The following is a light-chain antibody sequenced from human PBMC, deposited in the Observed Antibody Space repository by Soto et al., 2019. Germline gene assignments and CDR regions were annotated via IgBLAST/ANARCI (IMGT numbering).Light chain of an antibody. CDR1: QSVSSN. V-gene: IGKV3-15*01. CDR3: QQYNNWPHT. Sequence: EIVMTQSPATLSVSPGERATLSCRASQSVSSNLAWYQQKPGQAPRLLIYGASTRATGIPARFSGSGSGTEFTLTISSLQSGYFAVYYCQQYNNWPHTFGQGTKVEIK. CDR2: GAS. J-gene: IGKJ1*01.